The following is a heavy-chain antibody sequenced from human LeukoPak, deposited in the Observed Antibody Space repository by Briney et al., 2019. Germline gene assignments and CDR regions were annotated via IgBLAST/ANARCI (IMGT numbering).Heavy chain of an antibody. CDR2: IYYSGSS. Sequence: SETLSLTCTVSGGSISSYYWSWIRQPPGKGLEWIGYIYYSGSSNYNPSLKSRVTISVDTSKNQFSLKLSSVTAADTAVFYCARAYGSGETDYWGQGILVTVSS. V-gene: IGHV4-59*01. D-gene: IGHD3-10*01. CDR1: GGSISSYY. J-gene: IGHJ4*02. CDR3: ARAYGSGETDY.